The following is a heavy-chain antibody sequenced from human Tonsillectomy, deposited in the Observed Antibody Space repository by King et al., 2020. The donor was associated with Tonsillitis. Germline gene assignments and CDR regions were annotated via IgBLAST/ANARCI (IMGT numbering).Heavy chain of an antibody. J-gene: IGHJ4*02. V-gene: IGHV4-34*01. Sequence: VQLQQWGAGLLKPSETLSLSCAVFGGSFSGYFWSWIRQPPGKGLEWIGEINHSGSTNYNPSLKSRVTISVDTSKNQFSLRLSSVTAADTAVYFCARGGGYSYGSGLYTMSHIDYWAREP. CDR3: ARGGGYSYGSGLYTMSHIDY. CDR1: GGSFSGYF. CDR2: INHSGST. D-gene: IGHD3-10*01.